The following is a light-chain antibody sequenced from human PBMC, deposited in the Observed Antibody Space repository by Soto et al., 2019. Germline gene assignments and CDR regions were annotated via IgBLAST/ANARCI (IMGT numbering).Light chain of an antibody. CDR2: GAS. V-gene: IGKV3-20*01. Sequence: EIVLTQSTGTLSLSPGERATVSCRASQSVSSSYLAWYQQKPGQAPRLLIYGASSRATGIPDRFSGSGSGTDFTLTISRLEPEDFAVYYCQQYGSSPPITFGQGTRLEI. J-gene: IGKJ5*01. CDR1: QSVSSSY. CDR3: QQYGSSPPIT.